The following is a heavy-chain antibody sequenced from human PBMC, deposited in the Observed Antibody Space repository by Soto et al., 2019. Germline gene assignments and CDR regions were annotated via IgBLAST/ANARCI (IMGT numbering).Heavy chain of an antibody. V-gene: IGHV1-69*12. J-gene: IGHJ6*02. CDR3: ARGPIEAAAILPFYYYGIDV. Sequence: QVQLVQSGAEVKKPGSSVKVSCKASGGTFSIYAISWVRQAPGQGLEWMGGIIPIFGTANYAQKFQGRVTITADESTSTAYMELSSLRSEETAVYYCARGPIEAAAILPFYYYGIDVWGPGTTVTVSS. CDR1: GGTFSIYA. D-gene: IGHD2-15*01. CDR2: IIPIFGTA.